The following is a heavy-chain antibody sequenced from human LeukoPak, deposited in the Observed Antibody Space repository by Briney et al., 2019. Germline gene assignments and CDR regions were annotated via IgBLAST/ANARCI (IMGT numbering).Heavy chain of an antibody. D-gene: IGHD1-14*01. CDR3: ARRTAKWNHRSPEFDP. CDR1: GASISVYY. Sequence: SETLSLTSTVSGASISVYYWSWIRQPPGKGLEWICDIFFVGTTYYKTSLKSRVAISLHTSTNKFSLNLTSVTAAHTAEYFFARRTAKWNHRSPEFDPWGKGTLVIVSS. CDR2: IFFVGTT. J-gene: IGHJ5*01. V-gene: IGHV4-59*08.